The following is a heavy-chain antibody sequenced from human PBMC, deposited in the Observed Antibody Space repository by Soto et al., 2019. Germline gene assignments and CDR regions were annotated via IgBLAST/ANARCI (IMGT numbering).Heavy chain of an antibody. CDR2: IWYDGSNK. J-gene: IGHJ6*02. D-gene: IGHD1-1*01. CDR1: GFTLSSYG. Sequence: QVQLVESGGGVVQPGRSLRLSCAASGFTLSSYGMHWVRQAPGKGLEWVAVIWYDGSNKYYADSVKGRFTISRDKSKNTLYLQMNSLRAEDAAVYYCARIRTYFSHQDYGMDVWGQGTTVTVSS. V-gene: IGHV3-33*01. CDR3: ARIRTYFSHQDYGMDV.